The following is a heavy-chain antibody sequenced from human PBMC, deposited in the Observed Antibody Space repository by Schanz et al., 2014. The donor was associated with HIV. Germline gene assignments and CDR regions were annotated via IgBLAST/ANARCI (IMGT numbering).Heavy chain of an antibody. V-gene: IGHV1-18*01. J-gene: IGHJ4*02. Sequence: QVQLVQSGAEVKKPGASVTVSCKASGYTFTNYGINWVRQAPGQGLEWMGWISGYIGNTNYAQNFQGRVTITADESASTAYMELSGLTSGDTAVYYCASDPPQNGYNSLDYWGQGTLVTVSS. CDR3: ASDPPQNGYNSLDY. D-gene: IGHD5-12*01. CDR2: ISGYIGNT. CDR1: GYTFTNYG.